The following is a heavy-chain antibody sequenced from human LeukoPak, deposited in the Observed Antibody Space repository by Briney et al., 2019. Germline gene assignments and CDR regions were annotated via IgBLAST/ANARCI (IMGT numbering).Heavy chain of an antibody. CDR1: GFTFSSYE. Sequence: GGSLRLSCAASGFTFSSYEMNWVRQAPGKGVEWVSYISSSGSTIYYADSVKGRFTISRDNAKNSLYLQMNSLRAEDTAVYYCARKLGTTRDYWGQGTLVTVSS. D-gene: IGHD1-7*01. J-gene: IGHJ4*02. V-gene: IGHV3-48*03. CDR2: ISSSGSTI. CDR3: ARKLGTTRDY.